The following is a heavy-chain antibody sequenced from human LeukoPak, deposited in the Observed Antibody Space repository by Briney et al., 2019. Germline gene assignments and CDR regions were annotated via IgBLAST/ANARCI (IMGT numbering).Heavy chain of an antibody. D-gene: IGHD2-2*02. Sequence: ASVKVSCKASGYTLTELSIHWVRQAPGKGLEWMGGFDPEDGETIYAQKFQGRVTMTEDTSTDTAYMELSSLRSEDTAVYYCATDFSMGLYCSSTSCFTFDYWGQGTLVTVSS. CDR1: GYTLTELS. V-gene: IGHV1-24*01. J-gene: IGHJ4*02. CDR2: FDPEDGET. CDR3: ATDFSMGLYCSSTSCFTFDY.